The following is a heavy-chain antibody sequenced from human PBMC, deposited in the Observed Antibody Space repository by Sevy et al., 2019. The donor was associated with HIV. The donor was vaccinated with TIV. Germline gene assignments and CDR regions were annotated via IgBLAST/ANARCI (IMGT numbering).Heavy chain of an antibody. J-gene: IGHJ6*03. D-gene: IGHD3-16*01. V-gene: IGHV3-53*01. CDR1: GFTVSSNY. CDR3: ARGGYYYYYMDV. Sequence: GGSLRLSCAASGFTVSSNYMSWVRQAPGKGLEWVSVIYSGGSTYYADSVKGRFTISRDDSKNTLYLQMNSLRAEDTAVYYCARGGYYYYYMDVWGKGTTVTVSS. CDR2: IYSGGST.